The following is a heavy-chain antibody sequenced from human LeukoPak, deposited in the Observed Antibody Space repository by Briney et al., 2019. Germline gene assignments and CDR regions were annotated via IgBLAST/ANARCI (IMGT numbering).Heavy chain of an antibody. Sequence: GGSLRLSCAASGFTFSSYGMHWVRQAPGKGLEWVSVIYSGGDTYYADSVKGRFTISRDSSKNTLTLQMNSLRAEDTAVYYCASPESIITAGSRLDIWGQGTMVTVSS. CDR3: ASPESIITAGSRLDI. CDR1: GFTFSSYG. J-gene: IGHJ3*02. V-gene: IGHV3-66*01. CDR2: IYSGGDT. D-gene: IGHD6-13*01.